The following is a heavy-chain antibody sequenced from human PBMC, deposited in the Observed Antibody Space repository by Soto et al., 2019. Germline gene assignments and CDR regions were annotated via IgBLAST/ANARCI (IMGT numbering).Heavy chain of an antibody. J-gene: IGHJ4*02. D-gene: IGHD2-21*02. Sequence: ASVKVSCKVSGYTLRELNLHWVRQAPGKGLEWLGGFDPAKDETLYPQKVQGRIAVTEDTSAVTAYMELRSLTFEDTAVYYCATGDQLSAEVTGISFSFWGQGTRVTVSS. CDR2: FDPAKDET. CDR3: ATGDQLSAEVTGISFSF. V-gene: IGHV1-24*01. CDR1: GYTLRELN.